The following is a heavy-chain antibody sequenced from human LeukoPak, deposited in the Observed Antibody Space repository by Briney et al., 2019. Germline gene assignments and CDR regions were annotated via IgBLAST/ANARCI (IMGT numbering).Heavy chain of an antibody. J-gene: IGHJ4*02. V-gene: IGHV4-59*01. CDR2: IYNSGIT. CDR1: GGSIRSNY. CDR3: ARMIERRTLHFDY. Sequence: SETLPLTCTVSGGSIRSNYWSWIRQPPGKGLEWIGYIYNSGITNYNPSLKSRVTISVDTSKNQFSLKLTSVTAADTAVYYCARMIERRTLHFDYWGQGTLVTVSS. D-gene: IGHD1-1*01.